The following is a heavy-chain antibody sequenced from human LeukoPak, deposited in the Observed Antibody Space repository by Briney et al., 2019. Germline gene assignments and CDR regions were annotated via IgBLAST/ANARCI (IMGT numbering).Heavy chain of an antibody. J-gene: IGHJ4*02. D-gene: IGHD3-22*01. V-gene: IGHV1-46*01. CDR3: ARDYYDNCFDY. Sequence: ASVTVSCTASGYTFTSYYMHWVRQAPGQGLEWMGIINPSGGSTSYAQKFQGRVTMTRDTSTSTVYMELSSLRSEDTAVYYCARDYYDNCFDYWGQGTLVTVSS. CDR2: INPSGGST. CDR1: GYTFTSYY.